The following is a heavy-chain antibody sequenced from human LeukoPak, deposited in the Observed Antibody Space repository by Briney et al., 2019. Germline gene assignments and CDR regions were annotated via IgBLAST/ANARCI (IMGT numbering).Heavy chain of an antibody. Sequence: ASVKVSCKASGYTFTGYYMHWVRQAPGQGLEWMGWISGYSGNTNYAQTFQGRVTMTIDTSTSTAYMELTSLRSDDTAVYYCAREELLSGWSLDYWGQGTQVIVSS. D-gene: IGHD2-15*01. CDR3: AREELLSGWSLDY. J-gene: IGHJ4*02. CDR1: GYTFTGYY. CDR2: ISGYSGNT. V-gene: IGHV1-18*04.